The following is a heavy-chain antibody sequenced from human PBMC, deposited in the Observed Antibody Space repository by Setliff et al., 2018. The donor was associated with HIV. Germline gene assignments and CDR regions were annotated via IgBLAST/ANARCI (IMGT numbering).Heavy chain of an antibody. J-gene: IGHJ3*02. CDR1: GYTFTSYF. CDR3: ARAGGGATDQAFDI. CDR2: IDPNGGAT. D-gene: IGHD2-2*01. V-gene: IGHV1-46*01. Sequence: ASVKVSCKTFGYTFTSYFLHWVRQAPGQGLAGLGIIDPNGGATNNAQKLQGRLTVTTGASTGTLYMAMSNLRSDDSAVYYCARAGGGATDQAFDIWGQGTMVTVS.